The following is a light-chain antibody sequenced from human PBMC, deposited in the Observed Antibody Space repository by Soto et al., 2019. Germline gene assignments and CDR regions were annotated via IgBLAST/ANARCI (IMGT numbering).Light chain of an antibody. CDR1: SSNIGNNY. J-gene: IGLJ2*01. Sequence: QSVLTQPPSVSAAPGQKVTISCSGSSSNIGNNYGSWYQQLPGTAPKLLIYDNNKRPSGIPDRFSGSKSGTSATLGITGLQTGDEADYYCGTWDSSLSAVFGGGTKLTVL. V-gene: IGLV1-51*01. CDR2: DNN. CDR3: GTWDSSLSAV.